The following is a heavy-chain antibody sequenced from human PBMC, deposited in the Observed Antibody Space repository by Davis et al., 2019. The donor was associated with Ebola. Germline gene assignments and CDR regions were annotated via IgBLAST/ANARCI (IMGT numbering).Heavy chain of an antibody. J-gene: IGHJ6*02. CDR1: GGSISSHY. V-gene: IGHV4-59*11. Sequence: PSETLSLTFTVSGGSISSHYWSWIRQPPGKGLEWIGYIYYSGSTDYNPSLKSRVTISVDTSKNQFSLKLSSVTAADTAVYYCARFTWCSSTSCYYYYGIDVWGQGTTVTVSS. D-gene: IGHD2-2*01. CDR3: ARFTWCSSTSCYYYYGIDV. CDR2: IYYSGST.